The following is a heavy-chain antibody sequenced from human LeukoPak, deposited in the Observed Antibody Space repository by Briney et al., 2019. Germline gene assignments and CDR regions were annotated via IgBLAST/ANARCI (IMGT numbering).Heavy chain of an antibody. V-gene: IGHV5-51*01. J-gene: IGHJ4*02. D-gene: IGHD5-12*01. CDR2: IYPGDSDT. CDR1: GYSFSTYW. Sequence: GESLKISCKASGYSFSTYWIGWVRQMPGKGLEWMGIIYPGDSDTRDSPSFQGQVTISVDKSLSTAYLQWSSLKASDTAMYYCARHTGYDGSWRYFDYWGQGTLVTVSS. CDR3: ARHTGYDGSWRYFDY.